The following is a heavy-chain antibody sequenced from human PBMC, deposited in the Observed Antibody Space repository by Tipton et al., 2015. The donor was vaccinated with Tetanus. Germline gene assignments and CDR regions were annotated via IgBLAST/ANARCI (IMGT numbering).Heavy chain of an antibody. CDR2: ISSGGST. Sequence: TLSLTCTVSGGSLRSGDHYWSWIRQPPGKGLEWLAYISSGGSTNSNYSLKSRIKMSRDTSKNQFSLKLSSVTAADTAVYYCARGTGDYWGQGTLVTVSS. CDR3: ARGTGDY. CDR1: GGSLRSGDHY. J-gene: IGHJ4*02. V-gene: IGHV4-61*08. D-gene: IGHD1-14*01.